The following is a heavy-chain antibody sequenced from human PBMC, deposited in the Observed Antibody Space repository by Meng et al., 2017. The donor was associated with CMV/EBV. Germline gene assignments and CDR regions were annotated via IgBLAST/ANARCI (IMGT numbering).Heavy chain of an antibody. D-gene: IGHD6-19*01. CDR2: IRSKAYGGTT. Sequence: GESLKISCTASGFTFGDYAMSWVRQAPGKGLEWVGFIRSKAYGGTTEYAASAKGRFTISRDDSKSIAYLQMNSLKTEDTAVYYCTPGAVAGGEYYYYGMDVWGQGTTVTVSS. CDR1: GFTFGDYA. CDR3: TPGAVAGGEYYYYGMDV. V-gene: IGHV3-49*04. J-gene: IGHJ6*02.